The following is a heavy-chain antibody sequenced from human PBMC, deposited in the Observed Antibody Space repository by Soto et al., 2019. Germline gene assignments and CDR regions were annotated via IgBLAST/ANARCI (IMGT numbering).Heavy chain of an antibody. J-gene: IGHJ6*02. CDR3: ARDNYYYYGMDV. V-gene: IGHV4-59*01. CDR1: GGSISSYY. CDR2: IYYSGST. Sequence: QVQLQESGPGLVKPSETLSLTCTVSGGSISSYYWSWIRQPPGKGLEWIGYIYYSGSTNYNPSLKSGVIISVDTSKNQFSLKLSSVTAADTAVYYCARDNYYYYGMDVWGQGTTVTVSS.